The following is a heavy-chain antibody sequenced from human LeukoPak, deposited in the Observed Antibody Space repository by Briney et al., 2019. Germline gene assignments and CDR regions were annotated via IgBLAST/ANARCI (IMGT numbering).Heavy chain of an antibody. CDR2: INHSGST. Sequence: PSETLSLTCAVYGGSFSGYYWSWIRQPPVKGLEWIGEINHSGSTNYNPSLKSRVTISVDTSKNQLSLKLSSVTAADTAVYYCVRTEVSSGSEDYWGQGTLVTVSS. CDR1: GGSFSGYY. D-gene: IGHD6-19*01. J-gene: IGHJ4*02. V-gene: IGHV4-34*01. CDR3: VRTEVSSGSEDY.